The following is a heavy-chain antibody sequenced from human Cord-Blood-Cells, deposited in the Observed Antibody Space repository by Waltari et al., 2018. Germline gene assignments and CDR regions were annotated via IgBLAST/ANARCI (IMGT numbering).Heavy chain of an antibody. D-gene: IGHD3-10*01. CDR2: IYYSGST. V-gene: IGHV4-30-4*08. CDR3: ASAMVRGVKAFDY. CDR1: GGSISSGDYY. J-gene: IGHJ4*02. Sequence: QVQLQESGPGLVKPSQTLSLTCTVSGGSISSGDYYWSWIRQPPGKGLEWIGYIYYSGSTYYNPALKSRVTIAVDTAKNQFSLKLSSVTAADTAVYYCASAMVRGVKAFDYWGQGTLVTVSS.